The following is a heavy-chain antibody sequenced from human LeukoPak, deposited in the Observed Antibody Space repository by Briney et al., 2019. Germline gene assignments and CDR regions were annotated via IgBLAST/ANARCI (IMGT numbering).Heavy chain of an antibody. V-gene: IGHV4-34*01. CDR1: GGSFSGYY. CDR2: INHSGST. D-gene: IGHD5-18*01. CDR3: ARARGYRYGYKYYFDY. Sequence: SETLSLTCAVYGGSFSGYYWSWIRQPPGKGLEWIGEINHSGSTNYNPSLKSRVTMSVDTSKNQFSLKLSSVTAADTAVYYCARARGYRYGYKYYFDYWGQGTLVTVSS. J-gene: IGHJ4*02.